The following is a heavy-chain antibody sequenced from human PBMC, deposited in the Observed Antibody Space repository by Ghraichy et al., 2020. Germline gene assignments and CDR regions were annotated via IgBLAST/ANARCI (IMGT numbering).Heavy chain of an antibody. V-gene: IGHV2-5*02. Sequence: SGPTLVKPTQTLTLTCTLSGFSLTTDGMGVAWIRQPPGKALEWLALIYWDDDKRYSPSLRSRVTITKDMSYNQVVLTLTNMGPEDTGTYFCARVLYMSSSPPFDFWGQGTPVTVSS. D-gene: IGHD6-6*01. CDR1: GFSLTTDGMG. CDR3: ARVLYMSSSPPFDF. CDR2: IYWDDDK. J-gene: IGHJ4*02.